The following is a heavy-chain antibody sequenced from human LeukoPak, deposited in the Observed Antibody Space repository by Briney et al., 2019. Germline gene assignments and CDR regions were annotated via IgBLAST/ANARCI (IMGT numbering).Heavy chain of an antibody. V-gene: IGHV4-59*11. J-gene: IGHJ4*02. CDR2: IYYSGST. CDR3: ARSGSSWPFDY. Sequence: SETLSLTCTVSGGSISSHYWSWLPQPPGKGLEWIGYIYYSGSTNYNPSLKSRVTISVDTSKNQFSLKLSSVTAADTAVYYCARSGSSWPFDYWGQGTLVTVSS. CDR1: GGSISSHY. D-gene: IGHD6-13*01.